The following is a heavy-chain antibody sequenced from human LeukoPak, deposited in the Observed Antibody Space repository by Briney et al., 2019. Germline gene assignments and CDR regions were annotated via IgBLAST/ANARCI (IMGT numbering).Heavy chain of an antibody. J-gene: IGHJ4*02. CDR3: ARSSGWTPRLDY. D-gene: IGHD6-19*01. CDR2: INPNSGGT. V-gene: IGHV1-2*02. CDR1: GYTFTGYY. Sequence: GASVKVSCKASGYTFTGYYMHWVRQAPGQGLEWMGWINPNSGGTNYAQKFQGRVTMTRDTSISTAYMELSSLRSEDMAVYYCARSSGWTPRLDYWGQGTLVTVSS.